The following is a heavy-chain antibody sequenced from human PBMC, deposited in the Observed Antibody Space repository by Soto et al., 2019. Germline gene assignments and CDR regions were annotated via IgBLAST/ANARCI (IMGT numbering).Heavy chain of an antibody. Sequence: ASVKVSCKASGYTFTRYDINWVRQATGQGLEWMGWMNPNSGNTGYAQKFQGRVTMTRNTSISTAYMELSSLRSEDTAVYYCAGGTYYDFWSGWDVWGKGTTVTV. CDR1: GYTFTRYD. D-gene: IGHD3-3*01. CDR3: AGGTYYDFWSGWDV. J-gene: IGHJ6*03. CDR2: MNPNSGNT. V-gene: IGHV1-8*01.